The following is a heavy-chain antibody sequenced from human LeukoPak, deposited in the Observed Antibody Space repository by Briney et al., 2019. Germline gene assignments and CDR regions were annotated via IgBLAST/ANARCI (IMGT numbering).Heavy chain of an antibody. Sequence: PSETLSLTCTVSGGSISSYYWSWIRQPPGKGLKWIGYIYYSGSTNYNPSLKSRVTISVDTSKNQFSLKLSSVTAADTAVYYCARGQGGIYVDTAMVTGYSDPWGQGTLVTVSS. CDR2: IYYSGST. V-gene: IGHV4-59*01. D-gene: IGHD5-18*01. CDR1: GGSISSYY. CDR3: ARGQGGIYVDTAMVTGYSDP. J-gene: IGHJ5*02.